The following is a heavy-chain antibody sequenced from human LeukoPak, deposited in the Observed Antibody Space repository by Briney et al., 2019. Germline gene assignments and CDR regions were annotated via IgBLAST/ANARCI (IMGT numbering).Heavy chain of an antibody. Sequence: GGSLRLSCAASGFTVSSNYMSWVRQAPGKGLEWVSVIYSGGSTYYADSVKGRFTISRDNSKNTLYLQMNSLRAEDTAVYYCARVGVSSGYPFDYWGQGTLVTVSS. V-gene: IGHV3-66*02. CDR1: GFTVSSNY. D-gene: IGHD3-22*01. CDR3: ARVGVSSGYPFDY. CDR2: IYSGGST. J-gene: IGHJ4*02.